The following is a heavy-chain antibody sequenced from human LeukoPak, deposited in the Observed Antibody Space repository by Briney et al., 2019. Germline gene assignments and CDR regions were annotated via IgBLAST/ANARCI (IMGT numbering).Heavy chain of an antibody. Sequence: ASVKVSCKASGYTFTSYGISWVRQAPGQGLEWMGWISAYNGNTNYAQKLQGRVTMTTDTSTSTAYMELRSLRSDDTAVYYCARSPGTRRLRGGNYFDYWGQGTLVTVSS. D-gene: IGHD3-16*01. J-gene: IGHJ4*02. CDR2: ISAYNGNT. V-gene: IGHV1-18*01. CDR3: ARSPGTRRLRGGNYFDY. CDR1: GYTFTSYG.